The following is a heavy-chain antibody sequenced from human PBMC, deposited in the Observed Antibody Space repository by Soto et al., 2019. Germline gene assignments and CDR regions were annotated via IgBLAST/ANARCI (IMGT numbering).Heavy chain of an antibody. CDR2: IYSGGST. V-gene: IGHV3-66*01. CDR3: SSELSSSWSNAYDI. D-gene: IGHD6-13*01. Sequence: GGSLRLSCAASGFTVSSNYMSWVRQAPGKGLEWVSVIYSGGSTYYADSVKGRFTISRDNSKNTLYLQMNSLRAEDTAVYYCSSELSSSWSNAYDIWGQGTMVTGSS. CDR1: GFTVSSNY. J-gene: IGHJ3*02.